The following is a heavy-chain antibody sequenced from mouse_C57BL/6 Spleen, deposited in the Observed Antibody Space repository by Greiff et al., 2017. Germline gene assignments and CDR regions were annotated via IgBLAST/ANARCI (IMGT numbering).Heavy chain of an antibody. J-gene: IGHJ2*01. CDR2: IDPSDSYT. CDR3: ARREDYYYLFDY. Sequence: QVQLQQPGAELVMPGASVKLSCKASGYTFTSYWMHWVKQRPGQGLEWIGEIDPSDSYTNYNQKFKGKSTLTVDKSSSTAYMQLSSLTSEDSAVYYCARREDYYYLFDYWGQGTTLTVSS. V-gene: IGHV1-69*01. D-gene: IGHD1-1*01. CDR1: GYTFTSYW.